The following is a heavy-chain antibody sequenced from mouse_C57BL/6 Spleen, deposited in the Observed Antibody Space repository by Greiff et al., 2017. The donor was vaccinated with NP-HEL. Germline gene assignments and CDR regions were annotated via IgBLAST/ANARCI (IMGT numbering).Heavy chain of an antibody. J-gene: IGHJ4*01. Sequence: EVHLVESGGGLVKPGGSLKLSCAASGFTFSSYTMSWVRQTPEKRLEWVATISGCGGNTYYPDSVKGRFTISRDNAKNTLYLQMSSLRSEDTALYYCARQGLRYAMDYWGQGTSVTVSS. CDR2: ISGCGGNT. CDR3: ARQGLRYAMDY. V-gene: IGHV5-9*01. D-gene: IGHD2-2*01. CDR1: GFTFSSYT.